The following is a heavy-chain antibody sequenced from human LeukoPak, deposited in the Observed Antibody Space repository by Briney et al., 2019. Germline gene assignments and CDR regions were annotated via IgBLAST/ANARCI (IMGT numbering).Heavy chain of an antibody. V-gene: IGHV5-51*01. CDR1: ANSFTGYW. Sequence: GESLKISCKGSANSFTGYWIAWVRQMPGKGLEWMGIIYPGDSDTRYSPSFQGQVTISADKSISAAYLQWSSLKASDTAIYYCARLPRGHAFDIWGQRTMVTVSS. CDR3: ARLPRGHAFDI. CDR2: IYPGDSDT. J-gene: IGHJ3*02.